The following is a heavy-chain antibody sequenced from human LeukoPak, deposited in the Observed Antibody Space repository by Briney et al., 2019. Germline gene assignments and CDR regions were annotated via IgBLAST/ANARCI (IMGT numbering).Heavy chain of an antibody. CDR3: ARVSLVRGAPDYYFDY. CDR1: GGSISISSYY. D-gene: IGHD3-10*01. V-gene: IGHV4-4*07. CDR2: IYTSGST. J-gene: IGHJ4*02. Sequence: PSETLYLTCTVSGGSISISSYYWSWIRQPAGKGLEWIGRIYTSGSTNYNPSLKSRVTMSVDTSKNQFSLKLSSVTAADTAVYYCARVSLVRGAPDYYFDYWGQGTLVTVSS.